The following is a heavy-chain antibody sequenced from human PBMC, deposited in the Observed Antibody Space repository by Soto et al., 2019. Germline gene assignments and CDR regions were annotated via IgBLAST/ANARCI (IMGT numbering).Heavy chain of an antibody. CDR3: ARDLFGEDGAGYFDY. CDR2: ISGLNGNT. V-gene: IGHV1-18*01. CDR1: GYSFSTYG. J-gene: IGHJ4*02. Sequence: QVHLVQSGVEVKKPGASVKVSCKASGYSFSTYGISWVRQAPGQGLEWMGWISGLNGNTNYAQNLQGRVTITTDTSAXTAYMELRSLGFDDTAMYYCARDLFGEDGAGYFDYWGQGTLVTVSS. D-gene: IGHD3-10*01.